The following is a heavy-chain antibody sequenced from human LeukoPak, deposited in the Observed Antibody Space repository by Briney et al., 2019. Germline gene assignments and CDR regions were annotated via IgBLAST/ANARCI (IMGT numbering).Heavy chain of an antibody. CDR2: INPNSGGT. J-gene: IGHJ4*02. CDR3: ARGVVVAATLLFDY. V-gene: IGHV1-2*02. CDR1: GYTFTGYY. Sequence: ASVKVSCKASGYTFTGYYMHWVRQDPGQGLEWMGWINPNSGGTNYAQKFQGRVTMTRDTSISTAYMELSRLRSDDTAVYYCARGVVVAATLLFDYWGQGTLVTVSS. D-gene: IGHD2-15*01.